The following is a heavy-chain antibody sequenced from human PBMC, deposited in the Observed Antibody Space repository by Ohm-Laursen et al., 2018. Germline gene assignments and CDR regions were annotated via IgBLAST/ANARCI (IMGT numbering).Heavy chain of an antibody. V-gene: IGHV4-59*07. CDR1: GDALSGDY. J-gene: IGHJ4*02. CDR2: IHYDART. CDR3: ARLPDYSGWPFDH. D-gene: IGHD6-19*01. Sequence: SDTLSLTCTVSGDALSGDYWTWIRQFPGRGLEWIEYIHYDARTVYNPSLRSRVTISIDTSKNQFSLRLTSVTAADSAVYYCARLPDYSGWPFDHWGQGTLVTVSS.